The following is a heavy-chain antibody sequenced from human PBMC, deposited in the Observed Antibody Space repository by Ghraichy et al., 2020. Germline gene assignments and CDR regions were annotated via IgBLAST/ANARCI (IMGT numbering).Heavy chain of an antibody. CDR1: GYTFTVHY. V-gene: IGHV1-2*02. CDR2: INPNSGGT. J-gene: IGHJ4*02. CDR3: ARLTRDYSNLDY. D-gene: IGHD4-11*01. Sequence: ASVKVSCKASGYTFTVHYMHWVRQAPGQGLEWMGWINPNSGGTNYAQKFQGRVTMTMDTSITTAYMHLSSLRSDDTAVYYCARLTRDYSNLDYWGQGTLVTFSS.